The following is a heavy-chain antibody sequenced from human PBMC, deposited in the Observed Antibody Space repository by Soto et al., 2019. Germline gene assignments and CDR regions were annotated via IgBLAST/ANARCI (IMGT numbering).Heavy chain of an antibody. D-gene: IGHD6-13*01. J-gene: IGHJ4*02. Sequence: PSETLSLTCTVSGGSINNYYWSWIRQPPGKGLEWVGYIYGSGSPTYNPSLKSRVTMSVDTSKNQFSLELNSVTAADTAVYYCARVRAGYSSSGYDYWGQGTLVTVSS. CDR2: IYGSGSP. CDR1: GGSINNYY. CDR3: ARVRAGYSSSGYDY. V-gene: IGHV4-59*01.